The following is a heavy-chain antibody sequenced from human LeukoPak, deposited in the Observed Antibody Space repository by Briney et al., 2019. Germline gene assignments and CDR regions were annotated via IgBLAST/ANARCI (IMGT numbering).Heavy chain of an antibody. V-gene: IGHV3-21*01. D-gene: IGHD3-10*01. CDR3: ARDKWFGETDY. CDR2: ISSSSSYI. CDR1: GFTFSSYS. Sequence: GGSLRLSCAASGFTFSSYSMTWVRQAPGKGLEWVSSISSSSSYIYYADSVKGRFTISRDNAKNSLFLQMNSLRAEDTAVYYCARDKWFGETDYWGQGTLVTVSS. J-gene: IGHJ4*02.